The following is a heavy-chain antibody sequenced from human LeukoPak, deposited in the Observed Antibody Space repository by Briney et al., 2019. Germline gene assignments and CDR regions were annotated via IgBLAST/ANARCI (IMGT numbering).Heavy chain of an antibody. CDR2: INPNSGGT. CDR3: ARYIVVASGWFDP. Sequence: SVKVSCKASGYTFTGYYMHWVRQAPGQGLEWMGWINPNSGGTNYAQKFQGRATMTRDTSISTAYMELSRLRSDDTAVYYCARYIVVASGWFDPWGQGTLVTVSS. CDR1: GYTFTGYY. J-gene: IGHJ5*02. D-gene: IGHD6-19*01. V-gene: IGHV1-2*02.